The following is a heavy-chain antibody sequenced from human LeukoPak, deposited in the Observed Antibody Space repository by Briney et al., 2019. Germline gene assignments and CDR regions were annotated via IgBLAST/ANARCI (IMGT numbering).Heavy chain of an antibody. V-gene: IGHV3-33*01. CDR3: ARHQGGGYYDFWSGYPAPIALDY. CDR1: GFTFSSYG. J-gene: IGHJ4*02. CDR2: IWYDGSNK. Sequence: PGGSLRLSCAASGFTFSSYGMHWVRQAPGKGLEWVAVIWYDGSNKYYADSVKGRFIISRDNSKNTLYLQMNSLRAEDTAVYYCARHQGGGYYDFWSGYPAPIALDYWGQGTLVTVSS. D-gene: IGHD3-3*01.